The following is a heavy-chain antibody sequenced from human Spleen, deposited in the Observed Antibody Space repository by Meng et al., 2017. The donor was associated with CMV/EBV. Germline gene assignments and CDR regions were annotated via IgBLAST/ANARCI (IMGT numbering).Heavy chain of an antibody. CDR1: GYPFISYG. D-gene: IGHD2-15*01. CDR2: ISGYNGRT. J-gene: IGHJ4*02. Sequence: ASVKVSCKTSGYPFISYGISWVRQAPGKGLEWMGWISGYNGRTNYAQSFQGRVTMTTDTSTSIAYMDLRSLRSDDTAVYYCARAYCSGGGCYSGSFDFWGQGTLVTVSS. V-gene: IGHV1-18*01. CDR3: ARAYCSGGGCYSGSFDF.